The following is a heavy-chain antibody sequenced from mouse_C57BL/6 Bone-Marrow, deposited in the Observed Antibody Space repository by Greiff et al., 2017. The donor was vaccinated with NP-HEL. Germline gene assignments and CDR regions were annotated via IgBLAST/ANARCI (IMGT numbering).Heavy chain of an antibody. CDR1: GYSITSGYS. Sequence: EVQLVESGPGLVKPSQSLSLTCSVTGYSITSGYSWNWIRQFPGNKLEWMGYISYDGSNNYNPSLKNRISITRDTSKNQFFLKLNSVTTEDTATYYCAREGVNYYGSSYRGDYWGQGTSVTVSS. CDR3: AREGVNYYGSSYRGDY. D-gene: IGHD1-1*01. J-gene: IGHJ4*01. V-gene: IGHV3-6*01. CDR2: ISYDGSN.